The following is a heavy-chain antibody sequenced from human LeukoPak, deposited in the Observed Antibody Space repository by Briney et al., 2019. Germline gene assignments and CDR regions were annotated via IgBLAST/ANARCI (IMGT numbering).Heavy chain of an antibody. V-gene: IGHV3-30*01. CDR1: GFTFSTDA. CDR2: ISDDGSNK. D-gene: IGHD6-6*01. CDR3: ARRYSSSSGYYMDA. Sequence: PGRSLRLSCAASGFTFSTDAMHWVRQAPGKGLEWVAFISDDGSNKFYADSVKGRFTISRDNSKNTLYLQMNSLRAEDTAVYYCARRYSSSSGYYMDAWGKGTTVTVSS. J-gene: IGHJ6*03.